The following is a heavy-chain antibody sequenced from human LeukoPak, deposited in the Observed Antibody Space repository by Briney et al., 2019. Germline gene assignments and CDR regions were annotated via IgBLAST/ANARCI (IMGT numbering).Heavy chain of an antibody. V-gene: IGHV1-24*01. D-gene: IGHD1-1*01. J-gene: IGHJ6*02. Sequence: GASVKVTCKVSGYTLTELSLHWVRQAPGKGLEWMGRFDPEDGETIYARKFQGRVTRTEDTSTDTAYMELSSLRSEDTAVYFCAVSLTTGGYYGMDVWGQGTTVTVSS. CDR2: FDPEDGET. CDR3: AVSLTTGGYYGMDV. CDR1: GYTLTELS.